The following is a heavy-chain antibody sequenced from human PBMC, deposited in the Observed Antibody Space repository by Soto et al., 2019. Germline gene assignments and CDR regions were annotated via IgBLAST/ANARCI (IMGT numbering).Heavy chain of an antibody. CDR2: IDPSDSYT. J-gene: IGHJ4*02. Sequence: PGESLKISCKGSGYSFTSYWISWVRQMPGKGLEWMGRIDPSDSYTNYSPSFQGHVTISADKSISTAYLQWSSLKASDTAMYDCARHTAMAAYFDDRGQRTPVTVSS. CDR1: GYSFTSYW. D-gene: IGHD5-18*01. CDR3: ARHTAMAAYFDD. V-gene: IGHV5-10-1*01.